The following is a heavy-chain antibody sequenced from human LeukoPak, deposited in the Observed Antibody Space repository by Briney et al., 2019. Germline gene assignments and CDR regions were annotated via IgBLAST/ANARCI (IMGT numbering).Heavy chain of an antibody. Sequence: SETLSLTCTVSGGSISSGGYYWSWIRQHPGKGLEWIGYIYYSGSTYYNPSLKSRVTISVDTSKNQFSLKLSSVTAADTAVYYCARVMGSFGGSGSYYNDWGQGTLVTVSS. V-gene: IGHV4-31*03. CDR1: GGSISSGGYY. CDR2: IYYSGST. J-gene: IGHJ4*02. D-gene: IGHD3-10*01. CDR3: ARVMGSFGGSGSYYND.